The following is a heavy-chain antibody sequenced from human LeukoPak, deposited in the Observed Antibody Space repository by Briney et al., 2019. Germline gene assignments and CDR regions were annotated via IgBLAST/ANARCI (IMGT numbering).Heavy chain of an antibody. V-gene: IGHV4-34*01. J-gene: IGHJ4*02. D-gene: IGHD6-19*01. Sequence: SETLSLTCAVYGGSFSGYYWSWIRQPPGKGLEWIGEINHSGSTNYNPSLKSRVTISVDTSKNQFSLKLSSVTAADTAVYYCARGLSSGWATESCFDYWGQGTLVTVSS. CDR1: GGSFSGYY. CDR3: ARGLSSGWATESCFDY. CDR2: INHSGST.